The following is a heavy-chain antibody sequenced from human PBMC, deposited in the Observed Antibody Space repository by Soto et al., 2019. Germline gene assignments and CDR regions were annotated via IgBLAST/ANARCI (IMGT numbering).Heavy chain of an antibody. CDR3: AKNGCSYPACYPYYYYVDV. V-gene: IGHV3-NL1*01. D-gene: IGHD2-15*01. CDR2: LFVTGDSA. J-gene: IGHJ6*03. CDR1: GFTFRSYG. Sequence: GGSLRLSCAASGFTFRSYGMHWVRQAPGKGLEWVSSLFVTGDSAFYSDSVKGRFTISRDISKSTLYLQMNSLRAEDTAVFYCAKNGCSYPACYPYYYYVDVWGRGTTVTVSS.